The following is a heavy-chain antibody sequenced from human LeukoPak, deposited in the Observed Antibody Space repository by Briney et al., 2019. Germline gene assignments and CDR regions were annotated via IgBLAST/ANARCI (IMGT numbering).Heavy chain of an antibody. CDR3: AKDGGSYYFDY. V-gene: IGHV3-23*01. CDR2: ISGSGGST. J-gene: IGHJ4*02. Sequence: PGGSLRLSCAASGLTFTSYAMSWVRQAPGKGLEWVSAISGSGGSTYYADSVKGRFTISRYNSKNTLYLQMNSLRAEDTAVYYCAKDGGSYYFDYWGQGTLVTVSS. CDR1: GLTFTSYA. D-gene: IGHD1-26*01.